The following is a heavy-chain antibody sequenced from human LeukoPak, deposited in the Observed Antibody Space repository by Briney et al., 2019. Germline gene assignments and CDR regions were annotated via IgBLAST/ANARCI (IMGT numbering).Heavy chain of an antibody. CDR3: AKDEYYYDSSGYYQF. CDR2: ISYDGSNK. CDR1: GFTFSSYA. J-gene: IGHJ3*01. D-gene: IGHD3-22*01. Sequence: GGSLRLSCAASGFTFSSYAMHWVRQAPGKGLEWVAVISYDGSNKYYADSVKGRFTISRDNSKNTLYLQMNSLRAEDTAVYYCAKDEYYYDSSGYYQFWGQGTMVTVSS. V-gene: IGHV3-30-3*01.